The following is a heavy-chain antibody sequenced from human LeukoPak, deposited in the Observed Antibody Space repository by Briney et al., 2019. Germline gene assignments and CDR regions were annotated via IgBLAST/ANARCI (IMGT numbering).Heavy chain of an antibody. CDR1: GFTFSSYA. CDR3: AKGRAPTEDNWFDP. J-gene: IGHJ5*02. D-gene: IGHD2-15*01. V-gene: IGHV3-30-3*01. CDR2: ISYDGSNK. Sequence: GGSLRLSCAASGFTFSSYAMHWVRQAPGKGLEWVAVISYDGSNKYYADSVKGRFTISRDNAKNSLYLQMNSLRAEDTALYYCAKGRAPTEDNWFDPWGQGTLVTVSS.